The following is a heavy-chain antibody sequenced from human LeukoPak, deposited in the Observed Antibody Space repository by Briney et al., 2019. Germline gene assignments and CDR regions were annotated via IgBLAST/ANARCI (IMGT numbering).Heavy chain of an antibody. CDR1: GFTFSSYE. V-gene: IGHV3-48*03. J-gene: IGHJ4*02. CDR2: ISSSGSTT. Sequence: GGSLRLSCAASGFTFSSYEMNWVRQAPGKGLGWVSYISSSGSTTYYAASVKGRFTISRDNAKNSLYLQMNSLRVEDTAVYHCARATGGAFDHSGQRTLVTVSS. CDR3: ARATGGAFDH. D-gene: IGHD1-14*01.